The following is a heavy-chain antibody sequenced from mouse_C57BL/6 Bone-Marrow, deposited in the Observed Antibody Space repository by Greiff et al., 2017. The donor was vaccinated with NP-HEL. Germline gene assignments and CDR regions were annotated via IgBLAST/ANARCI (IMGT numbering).Heavy chain of an antibody. CDR3: ARRIYYDYDWFAY. V-gene: IGHV1-69*01. CDR2: LDPSDSYT. D-gene: IGHD2-4*01. J-gene: IGHJ3*01. Sequence: QVQLKEPGAELVMPGASVKLSCKASGYTFTSYWMHWVKQRPGQGLEWIGELDPSDSYTNYNQKFKGKSTLTVDKSSSTAYMQLSSLTSEDSAVYYCARRIYYDYDWFAYWGQGTLVTVSA. CDR1: GYTFTSYW.